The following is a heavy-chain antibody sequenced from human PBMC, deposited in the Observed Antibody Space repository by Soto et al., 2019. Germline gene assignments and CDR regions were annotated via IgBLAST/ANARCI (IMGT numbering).Heavy chain of an antibody. Sequence: QLQLQESGPGLVKPSETLSLTCTVSGDSISSGSYYCSWIRQPPGKGLEFIGSNYHSGNPFYNPSLKSRVTISVDTSRNQFSLKLSSLTAADPAVYYCARHDPWGPLDYWGQGTLVTVSS. J-gene: IGHJ4*02. D-gene: IGHD3-16*01. V-gene: IGHV4-39*01. CDR1: GDSISSGSYY. CDR2: NYHSGNP. CDR3: ARHDPWGPLDY.